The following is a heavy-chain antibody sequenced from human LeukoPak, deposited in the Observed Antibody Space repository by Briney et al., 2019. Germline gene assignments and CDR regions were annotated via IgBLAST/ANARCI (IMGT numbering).Heavy chain of an antibody. V-gene: IGHV3-64*01. CDR3: SRESTVIDAFDI. CDR1: GFSFRKYA. J-gene: IGHJ3*02. D-gene: IGHD4-11*01. Sequence: PGESLRLSCAASGFSFRKYAMHWVRQAPGKGLESVSGISTNGGSTYHANSVKDRFTISRDNSKNTLYLQMGSLRTEDMAVYYRSRESTVIDAFDIWGQGTMVTVSS. CDR2: ISTNGGST.